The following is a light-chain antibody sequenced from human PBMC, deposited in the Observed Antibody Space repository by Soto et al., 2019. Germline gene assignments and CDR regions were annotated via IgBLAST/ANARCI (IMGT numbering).Light chain of an antibody. Sequence: EILMTQSPSTLSVSPGGRATLSCRASQNIGNKLAWYQHKPGQAPRVLIYDTSTRAAGIPARFSGSGSETNFTLTIITLQYEDFAVYYCQQYNTWRSITFGQGTRLEIK. CDR1: QNIGNK. V-gene: IGKV3-15*01. CDR3: QQYNTWRSIT. J-gene: IGKJ5*01. CDR2: DTS.